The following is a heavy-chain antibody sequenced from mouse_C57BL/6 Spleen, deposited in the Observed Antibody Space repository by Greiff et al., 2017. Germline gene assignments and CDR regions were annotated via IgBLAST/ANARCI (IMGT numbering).Heavy chain of an antibody. J-gene: IGHJ4*01. CDR1: GYTFTEYT. CDR2: FYPGSGSI. V-gene: IGHV1-62-2*01. CDR3: ARHEERGYETGWLQGYAMDY. D-gene: IGHD2-3*01. Sequence: QVQLKQSGAELVKPGASVKLSCKASGYTFTEYTIHWVKQRSGQGLEWIGWFYPGSGSIKYNEKFKDKATLTADKSSSTVYMELSRLTSEDSAVYFCARHEERGYETGWLQGYAMDYWGQGTSVTGSS.